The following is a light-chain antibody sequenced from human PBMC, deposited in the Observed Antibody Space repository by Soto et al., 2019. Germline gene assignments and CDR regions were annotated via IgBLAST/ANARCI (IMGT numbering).Light chain of an antibody. CDR1: QAIRND. V-gene: IGKV1-6*01. CDR3: LHAFAYWRT. CDR2: AAS. Sequence: IQLTQSPSSLSASVGDRVTITCRASQAIRNDLVWFQQKPGKAPILLIYAASTLQSGLPSRFSGSGSGTDFTLTISSLQDEDFDTYYCLHAFAYWRTLAGVTKFDIK. J-gene: IGKJ4*01.